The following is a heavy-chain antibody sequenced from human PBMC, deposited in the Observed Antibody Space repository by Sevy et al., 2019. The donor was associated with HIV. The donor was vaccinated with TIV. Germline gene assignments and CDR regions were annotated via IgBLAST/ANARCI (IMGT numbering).Heavy chain of an antibody. D-gene: IGHD1-26*01. CDR1: GFTFSSYS. CDR3: ATGPPDGSYDYFDY. J-gene: IGHJ4*02. Sequence: GGSLRLSCAVSGFTFSSYSMNWVRQAPGKGLEWVSCISGSSNYLYYAESLKGRFIISRDNAKNTLYLQMNSLRADDTAVYYCATGPPDGSYDYFDYWGQGTLVTVSS. V-gene: IGHV3-21*06. CDR2: ISGSSNYL.